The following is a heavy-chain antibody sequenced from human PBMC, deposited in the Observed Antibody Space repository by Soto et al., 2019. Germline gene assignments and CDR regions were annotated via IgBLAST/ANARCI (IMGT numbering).Heavy chain of an antibody. CDR3: ARDGIGGTVFRGFCDY. CDR2: IWYDGSNK. V-gene: IGHV3-33*01. CDR1: GSIFIGYG. D-gene: IGHD1-7*01. Sequence: QKYLVESGGGVVQPGGSLRLSCVASGSIFIGYGMHWVRQAPGKGLEWVAVIWYDGSNKYYADSVKGRFTISRDNSKNMLYLQMDSLRAEDMAVYYCARDGIGGTVFRGFCDYWGQGTLVTVSS. J-gene: IGHJ4*02.